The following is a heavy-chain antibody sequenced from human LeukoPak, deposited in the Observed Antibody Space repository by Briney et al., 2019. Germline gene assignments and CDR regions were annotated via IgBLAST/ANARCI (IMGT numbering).Heavy chain of an antibody. CDR2: IYTSGST. CDR1: GGSISSYY. V-gene: IGHV4-4*07. J-gene: IGHJ6*03. D-gene: IGHD3-10*01. Sequence: PSETLSLTCTVSGGSISSYYWSWIRQPAGKGLEWIGRIYTSGSTNYNPSLKSRVTMSVDTSKNQFSLKLSSVTAADTAVYYCARKGVRGVKAYYYYYMDVWGKGTTVTISS. CDR3: ARKGVRGVKAYYYYYMDV.